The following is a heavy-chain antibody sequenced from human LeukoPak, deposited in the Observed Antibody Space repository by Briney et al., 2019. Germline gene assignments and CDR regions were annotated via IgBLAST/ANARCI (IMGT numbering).Heavy chain of an antibody. CDR3: ARGSRVSSWYWMVY. Sequence: ASVKVSCKASGGTFSSYAISWVRQAPGQGLEWMGRINPNSGGTNYAQKFQGRVTMTRDTSISTAYMELSRLRSDDTAVYYCARGSRVSSWYWMVYWGQGTLVTVSS. D-gene: IGHD6-13*01. V-gene: IGHV1-2*06. J-gene: IGHJ4*02. CDR2: INPNSGGT. CDR1: GGTFSSYA.